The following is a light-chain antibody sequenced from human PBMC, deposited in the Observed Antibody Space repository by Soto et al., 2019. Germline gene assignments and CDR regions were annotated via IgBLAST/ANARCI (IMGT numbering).Light chain of an antibody. CDR3: SSYGGSNNLI. CDR2: DVT. V-gene: IGLV2-8*01. Sequence: QSVLTQPPSASGSPGQSITISCTGTSGDVGAFDYVSWYQKHPGKAPKVIIYDVTKRPSGVPDRFSGSKSGNTASLTVSGLQSYDEADYYCSSYGGSNNLIFGGGTKLTVL. CDR1: SGDVGAFDY. J-gene: IGLJ2*01.